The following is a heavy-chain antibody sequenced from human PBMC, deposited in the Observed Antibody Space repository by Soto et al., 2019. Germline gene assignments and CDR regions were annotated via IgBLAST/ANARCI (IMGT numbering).Heavy chain of an antibody. V-gene: IGHV6-1*01. CDR3: VRFGSGWNY. Sequence: LSQTLSLTCAISGDSVSSNSAGWNWIRQSPSRGLEWLGRTYYRSKWYYEYAVSVKGRININPDTSKNQVSLQLSSVTPEDTAMYYCVRFGSGWNYWGQGSLVTVSS. D-gene: IGHD6-19*01. CDR2: TYYRSKWYY. CDR1: GDSVSSNSAG. J-gene: IGHJ4*02.